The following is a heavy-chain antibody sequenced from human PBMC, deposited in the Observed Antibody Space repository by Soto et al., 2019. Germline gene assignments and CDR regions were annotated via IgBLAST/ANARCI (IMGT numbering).Heavy chain of an antibody. V-gene: IGHV4-34*01. CDR1: GGSFSSYY. CDR2: INHSGST. J-gene: IGHJ3*02. CDR3: ARGAEGSCGGDCSGAFDI. Sequence: SETLSLTCAFYGGSFSSYYWSWIRQPPGKGLEWIGEINHSGSTNYNPSLKSRVTISVDTSKNQFSLKLSSVTAADTAVYYCARGAEGSCGGDCSGAFDIWGQGTMVTVSS. D-gene: IGHD2-21*02.